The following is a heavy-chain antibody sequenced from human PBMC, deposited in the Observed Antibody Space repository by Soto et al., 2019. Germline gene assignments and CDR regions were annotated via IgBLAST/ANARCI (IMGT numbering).Heavy chain of an antibody. Sequence: SETLSLSCTVSGGSISSGGYYWSWIRQHPEKGLEWIGYIYYTGNTYYNASLKSRVTISVDTSNNQFSLKLSSVTAADTAVYYCARVGISSSDAFDIWGQGTTVTVS. CDR1: GGSISSGGYY. CDR3: ARVGISSSDAFDI. CDR2: IYYTGNT. V-gene: IGHV4-31*03. D-gene: IGHD6-6*01. J-gene: IGHJ3*02.